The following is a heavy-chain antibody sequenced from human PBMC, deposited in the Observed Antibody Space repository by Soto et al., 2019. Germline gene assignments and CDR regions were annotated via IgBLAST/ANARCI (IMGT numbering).Heavy chain of an antibody. D-gene: IGHD3-10*01. J-gene: IGHJ6*02. CDR3: AKGVLSFHYGMEV. CDR2: ISSTAGRTS. V-gene: IGHV3-23*01. Sequence: PGGSLRLSCATSGFTFNTYPMTWVRQAPGKGLEWVSSISSTAGRTSSYADSVEGRFAISRDFSDNTVYLQMNNLRVDDTAVYFCAKGVLSFHYGMEVWGQGTMVTVSS. CDR1: GFTFNTYP.